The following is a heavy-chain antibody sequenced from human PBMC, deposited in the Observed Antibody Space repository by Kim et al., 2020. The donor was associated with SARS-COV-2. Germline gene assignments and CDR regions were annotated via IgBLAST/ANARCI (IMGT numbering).Heavy chain of an antibody. Sequence: GGSLRLSCAASGFTFSFYAMHWVRQAPGKGLEWVAVISFDGSNKYYADSVKDRFTISRDNSKNTLYLQMNSVRAEDTAVYYCARVLNCSGGTTRVCYYYGMDVWGQGTTVTVSS. CDR3: ARVLNCSGGTTRVCYYYGMDV. V-gene: IGHV3-30-3*01. J-gene: IGHJ6*02. CDR2: ISFDGSNK. CDR1: GFTFSFYA. D-gene: IGHD2-15*01.